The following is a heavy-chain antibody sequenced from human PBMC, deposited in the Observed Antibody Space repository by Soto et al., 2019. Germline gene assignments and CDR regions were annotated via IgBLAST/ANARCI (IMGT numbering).Heavy chain of an antibody. CDR1: GGTFSSYA. V-gene: IGHV1-69*12. CDR3: ASPTKPLYYYYGMDV. CDR2: IIPIFGTA. D-gene: IGHD1-1*01. J-gene: IGHJ6*02. Sequence: QVQLVQSGAEVRKPGSSVKVSSKASGGTFSSYAISWVRQAPGQGLEWMGGIIPIFGTANYAQKFQGRVTITADESTSTAYMELSSLRSEDTAVYYCASPTKPLYYYYGMDVWGQGTTVTVSS.